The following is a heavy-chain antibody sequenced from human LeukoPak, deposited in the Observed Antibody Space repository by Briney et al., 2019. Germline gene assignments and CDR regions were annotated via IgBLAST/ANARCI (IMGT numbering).Heavy chain of an antibody. D-gene: IGHD4-4*01. CDR2: IYHSGST. CDR3: ARASYSNYTPDY. Sequence: PSQTLSLTCAVSGGSISSGGYSWSWLRQPPGKGLEWIGYIYHSGSTYYNPSLKSRVTISVDRSKNQFSLKLSSVTAADTAVYYCARASYSNYTPDYWGQGTLVTVSS. J-gene: IGHJ4*02. CDR1: GGSISSGGYS. V-gene: IGHV4-30-2*01.